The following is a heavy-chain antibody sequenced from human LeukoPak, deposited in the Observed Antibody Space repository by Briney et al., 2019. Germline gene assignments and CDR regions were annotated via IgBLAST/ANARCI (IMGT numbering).Heavy chain of an antibody. D-gene: IGHD3-3*01. CDR3: ARGPPSLYYDFWSGYSSVIDP. CDR1: GYTFTSYD. CDR2: MNPNSGNT. Sequence: ASVKVSCKASGYTFTSYDINWVRQATGQGLEWMGWMNPNSGNTGYAQKFQGRVTMTRNTSISTAYMELSGLRSEDTAVYYCARGPPSLYYDFWSGYSSVIDPWGQGTLVTVSS. V-gene: IGHV1-8*01. J-gene: IGHJ5*02.